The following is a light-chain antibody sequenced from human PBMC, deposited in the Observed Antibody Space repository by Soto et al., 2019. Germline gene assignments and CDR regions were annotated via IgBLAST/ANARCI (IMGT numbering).Light chain of an antibody. J-gene: IGLJ1*01. V-gene: IGLV2-18*02. CDR3: NSYTSSNTYV. CDR1: SSDVGSYNR. Sequence: ALTQPPSVSGSPGQSVTISCTGTSSDVGSYNRVSWYQQPPGTAPKLMIYEVSNRPSGVPDRFSGSKSGNTASPTISGLQPEDEADYYCNSYTSSNTYVFGTGTKVTVL. CDR2: EVS.